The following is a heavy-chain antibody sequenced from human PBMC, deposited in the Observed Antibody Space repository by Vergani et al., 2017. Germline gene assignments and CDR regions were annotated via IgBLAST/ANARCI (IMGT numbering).Heavy chain of an antibody. J-gene: IGHJ4*02. V-gene: IGHV4-59*01. Sequence: QVQLQESGPVLVKPSETLSLTCTVSVGSISRYNWSWMRQPPGQGLEWIGYIYYRGSTNYNPSLKSRVTISVDTSNNQFSLKLSSVTAADTAVYYCARAGRRFGELGFDYWGQGSLVTVSS. CDR3: ARAGRRFGELGFDY. CDR2: IYYRGST. CDR1: VGSISRYN. D-gene: IGHD3-10*01.